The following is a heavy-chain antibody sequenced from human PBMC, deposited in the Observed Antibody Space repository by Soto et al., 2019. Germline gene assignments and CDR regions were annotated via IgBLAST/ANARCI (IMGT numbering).Heavy chain of an antibody. Sequence: ASVKVSCKASGYSFTDYHIHWVRQAPGQGLEWLGRINPKSGGTSTAQKFQGWVTMTTDTSISTASMELTRLTSDDTAIYYCARGDSTDCSNVVCIFFYNQDMDVSGPGTIITVTS. J-gene: IGHJ6*02. CDR3: ARGDSTDCSNVVCIFFYNQDMDV. V-gene: IGHV1-2*04. CDR2: INPKSGGT. CDR1: GYSFTDYH. D-gene: IGHD2-8*01.